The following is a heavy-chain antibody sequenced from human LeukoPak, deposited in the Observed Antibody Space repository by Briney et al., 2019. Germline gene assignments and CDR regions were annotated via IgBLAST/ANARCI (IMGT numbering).Heavy chain of an antibody. Sequence: SGRSLRLSCAASGFTFGSYVMHWVRQAPGKGLEWVAVISYDGSNKYYADSVKGRFTISRDNSKNTLYLQMNSLRAEDTAVYYCAKDDDHYYDSSGRGALNYWGQGTLVTVSS. CDR3: AKDDDHYYDSSGRGALNY. CDR1: GFTFGSYV. CDR2: ISYDGSNK. J-gene: IGHJ4*02. D-gene: IGHD3-22*01. V-gene: IGHV3-30*18.